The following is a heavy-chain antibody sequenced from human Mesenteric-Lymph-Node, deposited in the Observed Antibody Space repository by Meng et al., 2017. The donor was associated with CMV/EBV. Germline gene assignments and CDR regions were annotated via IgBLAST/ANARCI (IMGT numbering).Heavy chain of an antibody. D-gene: IGHD5-18*01. CDR2: INPNSGGT. CDR3: AVDISMTNAFDY. CDR1: GYTFTGYY. V-gene: IGHV1-2*02. Sequence: ASVKVSCKASGYTFTGYYMHWVRQAPGQGLEWMGWINPNSGGTNYAQKFQGRVTMTRDTSISTAYMELSRLRSDDTAVYYCAVDISMTNAFDYWGQGTLVTVSS. J-gene: IGHJ4*02.